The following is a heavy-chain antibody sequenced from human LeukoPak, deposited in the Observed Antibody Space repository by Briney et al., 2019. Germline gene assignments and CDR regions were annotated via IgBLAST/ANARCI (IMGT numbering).Heavy chain of an antibody. V-gene: IGHV4-4*07. J-gene: IGHJ4*02. CDR1: GGSISSYY. D-gene: IGHD3-10*01. Sequence: PSETLSLTCTVSGGSISSYYRSWIRQPAGKGLEWIGRIYTSGSTNYNPSLKSRVTMSVDTSKNQFSLKLSSVTAADTAVYYCARGISMVRGNQHFDYWGQGTLVTVSS. CDR2: IYTSGST. CDR3: ARGISMVRGNQHFDY.